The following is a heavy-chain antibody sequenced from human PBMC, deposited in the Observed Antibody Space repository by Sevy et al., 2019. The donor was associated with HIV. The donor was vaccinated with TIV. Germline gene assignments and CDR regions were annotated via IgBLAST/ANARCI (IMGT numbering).Heavy chain of an antibody. Sequence: GGSLRLSCAASGFSLDDYAMHWVRQSSGKGLEWVAGISWNSGSIGYADSVKGRFTISRDNARNTLYLQMNTMRREDTDLYYCASDISARSNSATTSPPFFFYYFDSWGQGTLVTVSS. V-gene: IGHV3-9*01. CDR3: ASDISARSNSATTSPPFFFYYFDS. CDR2: ISWNSGSI. CDR1: GFSLDDYA. J-gene: IGHJ4*02. D-gene: IGHD3-3*02.